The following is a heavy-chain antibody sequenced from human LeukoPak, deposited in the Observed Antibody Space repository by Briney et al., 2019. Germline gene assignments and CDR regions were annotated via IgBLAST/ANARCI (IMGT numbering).Heavy chain of an antibody. CDR1: GFTFSSYV. J-gene: IGHJ4*02. CDR2: ISGGGDDT. V-gene: IGHV3-23*01. D-gene: IGHD3-10*01. Sequence: PGGSLRLSCSASGFTFSSYVMTWVRQAPGQGLEWVSAISGGGDDTYYADSVKGRFTISRDNSKNTLYLQMNSLRAEDTAVYYCAKKEAMIRGVPYYYDFWGQGTLVTVSS. CDR3: AKKEAMIRGVPYYYDF.